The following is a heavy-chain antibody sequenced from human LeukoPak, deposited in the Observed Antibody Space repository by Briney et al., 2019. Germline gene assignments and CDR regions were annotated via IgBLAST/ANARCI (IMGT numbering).Heavy chain of an antibody. CDR3: TSSYATPGYSSGSFDD. CDR2: VSSFSDTI. D-gene: IGHD3-22*01. J-gene: IGHJ4*02. CDR1: GFTFSSYS. V-gene: IGHV3-48*04. Sequence: GGSLRLSCVASGFTFSSYSVSWIRQAPGKGLEWVSFVSSFSDTIEYADSVKGRFTIARDNAENSVSLQMNSLRAEDTAVYYCTSSYATPGYSSGSFDDWGQGALVIVSS.